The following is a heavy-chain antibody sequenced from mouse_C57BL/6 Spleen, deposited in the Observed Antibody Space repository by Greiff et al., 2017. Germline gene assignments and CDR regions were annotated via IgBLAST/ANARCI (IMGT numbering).Heavy chain of an antibody. CDR1: GFTFTDYY. V-gene: IGHV7-3*01. D-gene: IGHD2-2*01. Sequence: EVQLVESGGGLVQPGGSLSISCAASGFTFTDYYMSWVRQPQGKALEWLGFIRNNANGYTTEYSASVKGRLTISRDKSTSILDRQMNARRAEDSATYYCARDAPFCYGYDEGYCAMDFWGQGTSVTVSS. CDR2: IRNNANGYTT. J-gene: IGHJ4*01. CDR3: ARDAPFCYGYDEGYCAMDF.